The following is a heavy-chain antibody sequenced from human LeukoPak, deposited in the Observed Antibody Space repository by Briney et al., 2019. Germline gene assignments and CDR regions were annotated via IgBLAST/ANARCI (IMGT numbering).Heavy chain of an antibody. Sequence: SETLSLTCGVYARSITSTNWWCWVRQPPGQGLEWIGEVSLSVLTNYNLSLSSRVILALDTSKNHLSLHLTSVTAADAAVYYCSRENGAFSPFGYWGQGYLVTVLS. J-gene: IGHJ4*02. CDR3: SRENGAFSPFGY. D-gene: IGHD2-8*01. CDR2: VSLSVLT. V-gene: IGHV4-4*02. CDR1: ARSITSTNW.